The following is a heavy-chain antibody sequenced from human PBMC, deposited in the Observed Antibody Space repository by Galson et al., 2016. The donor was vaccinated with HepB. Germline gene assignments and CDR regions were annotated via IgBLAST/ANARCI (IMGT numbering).Heavy chain of an antibody. J-gene: IGHJ3*02. D-gene: IGHD5-24*01. CDR2: IRSTTNTYAT. Sequence: SLRLSCAASGFTFSDSAIHWVRQAPGKGLEWVGRIRSTTNTYATAYAASVKGRFTISRDDLKSTAYLQMNSLKIEDTAVYYCTRKGDGYIHLRDAFDIWGQGKTVTVSS. V-gene: IGHV3-73*01. CDR1: GFTFSDSA. CDR3: TRKGDGYIHLRDAFDI.